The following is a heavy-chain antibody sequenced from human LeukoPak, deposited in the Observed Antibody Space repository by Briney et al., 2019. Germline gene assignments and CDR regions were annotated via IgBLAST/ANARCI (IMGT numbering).Heavy chain of an antibody. J-gene: IGHJ4*02. V-gene: IGHV3-66*01. CDR1: GFTVSSNY. CDR3: ARDDSRYCSSTSCYTESY. D-gene: IGHD2-2*02. CDR2: IYSGGST. Sequence: GGSLRLSCAASGFTVSSNYMSWVRQAPGKGLEWVSVIYSGGSTYYADSVKGRFTISRDNSKNTLYLQMNSLRAEDTAVYYCARDDSRYCSSTSCYTESYWGQGTLVTVSS.